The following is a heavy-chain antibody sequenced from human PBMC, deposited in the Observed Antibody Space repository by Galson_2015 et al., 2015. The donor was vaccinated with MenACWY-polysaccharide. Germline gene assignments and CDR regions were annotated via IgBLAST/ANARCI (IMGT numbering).Heavy chain of an antibody. CDR1: GFTFSSYG. J-gene: IGHJ6*04. Sequence: SLRLSCAASGFTFSSYGMNWVRQAPGKGLEWVACIRNDGSNTYYADSVKGRFTISRDNSKNTLYLQMSSLRAEDTGVFYCAKDPYGLGGIHFWCNGTAVTASS. CDR3: AKDPYGLGGIHF. CDR2: IRNDGSNT. D-gene: IGHD3-10*01. V-gene: IGHV3-30*02.